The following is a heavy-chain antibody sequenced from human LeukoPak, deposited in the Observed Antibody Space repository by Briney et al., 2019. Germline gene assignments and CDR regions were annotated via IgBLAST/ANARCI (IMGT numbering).Heavy chain of an antibody. CDR1: GFTFSSYA. D-gene: IGHD6-6*01. Sequence: PGGSLRLSCAASGFTFSSYAMSWVRQAPGKGLERVSAVSGGGGSAYYADSVKGRFTISRDNSKNTLYLQMSSLRAEDTAVYYCAKARSEYSSSEYYFDYWGQGTLVTVSS. CDR2: VSGGGGSA. V-gene: IGHV3-23*01. J-gene: IGHJ4*02. CDR3: AKARSEYSSSEYYFDY.